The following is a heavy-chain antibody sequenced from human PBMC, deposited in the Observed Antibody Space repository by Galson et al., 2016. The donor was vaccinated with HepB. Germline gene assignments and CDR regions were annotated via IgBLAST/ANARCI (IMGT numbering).Heavy chain of an antibody. CDR1: GYTFANYA. J-gene: IGHJ3*02. V-gene: IGHV1-3*01. CDR2: INAGNGNT. Sequence: SVKVSCKASGYTFANYAMHWVRQAPGQRLEWMGWINAGNGNTKYSQKFQGRVTITRDTSASTAYMELSSPRSEDTAVYYCARASYYDSSGHDVFDIWGQGKMVTGSS. D-gene: IGHD3-22*01. CDR3: ARASYYDSSGHDVFDI.